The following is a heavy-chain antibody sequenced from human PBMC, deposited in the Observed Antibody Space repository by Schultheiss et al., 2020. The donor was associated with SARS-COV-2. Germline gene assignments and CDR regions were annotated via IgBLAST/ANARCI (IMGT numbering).Heavy chain of an antibody. CDR3: ARENYFTLDY. CDR1: GGSISSSSYY. Sequence: SETLSLTCTVSGGSISSSSYYWGWIRQPPGKGLEWIGEIYHSGSTNYNPSLKSRVTISVDTSKNQFSLNLSSVTAADTAVYYCARENYFTLDYWGQGFLVTVSS. V-gene: IGHV4-39*07. CDR2: IYHSGST. J-gene: IGHJ4*02. D-gene: IGHD1-7*01.